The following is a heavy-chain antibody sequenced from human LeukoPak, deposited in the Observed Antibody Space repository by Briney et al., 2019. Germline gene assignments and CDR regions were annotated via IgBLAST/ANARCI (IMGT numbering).Heavy chain of an antibody. CDR1: GGSISSSGYY. V-gene: IGHV4-39*01. D-gene: IGHD1-26*01. J-gene: IGHJ4*02. Sequence: KPSETLSLTCTVSGGSISSSGYYWGWIRQPPGKGLEWIGSIYYSGSTYYNPSLKSRVTISVGTSKKQFSLKLTSVTAADTAVYYCASPSVGAITGIDYWGQGILVTVSS. CDR3: ASPSVGAITGIDY. CDR2: IYYSGST.